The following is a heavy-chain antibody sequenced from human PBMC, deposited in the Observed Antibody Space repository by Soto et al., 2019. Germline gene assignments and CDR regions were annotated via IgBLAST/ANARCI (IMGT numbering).Heavy chain of an antibody. CDR1: GFTFSSYG. J-gene: IGHJ4*02. Sequence: QVQLVESGGGVVQPGRSLRLSCAASGFTFSSYGMHWVRQAPGKGLEWVAVIWYDGSNKYYADSVKGRFTISRDNSKNTLYLQMNSLRAEDTAVYYCARDSEGYSRSSQIDYWGQGTLVTVSS. D-gene: IGHD6-6*01. CDR2: IWYDGSNK. V-gene: IGHV3-33*01. CDR3: ARDSEGYSRSSQIDY.